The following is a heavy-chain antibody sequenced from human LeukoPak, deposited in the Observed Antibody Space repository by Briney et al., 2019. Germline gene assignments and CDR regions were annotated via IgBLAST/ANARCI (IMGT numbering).Heavy chain of an antibody. D-gene: IGHD6-19*01. CDR2: IYYSGST. Sequence: KTSETLSLTCTVSGGSISSSSYYWGWIRQPPGKGLEWIGSIYYSGSTYYNPSLKSRVTISVDTSKNQFSLKLSSVTAADTAVYYCARVWAKWLGNWFDPWGQGTLVAVSS. V-gene: IGHV4-39*07. CDR3: ARVWAKWLGNWFDP. CDR1: GGSISSSSYY. J-gene: IGHJ5*02.